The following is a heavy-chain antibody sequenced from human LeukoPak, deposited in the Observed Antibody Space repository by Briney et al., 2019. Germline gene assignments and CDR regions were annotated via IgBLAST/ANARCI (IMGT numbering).Heavy chain of an antibody. D-gene: IGHD6-13*01. CDR1: GYTFTNYG. CDR3: ARRGYSGTWNVFYLDY. V-gene: IGHV1-18*01. CDR2: IDAYNGNT. J-gene: IGHJ4*02. Sequence: GASVKVSCATSGYTFTNYGINWVRQAPGQGLEWTGWIDAYNGNTNYAQKVQDRVTMTTDRSTNTVYMELRSLTSDDTAFYYCARRGYSGTWNVFYLDYWGQGTLVTVSS.